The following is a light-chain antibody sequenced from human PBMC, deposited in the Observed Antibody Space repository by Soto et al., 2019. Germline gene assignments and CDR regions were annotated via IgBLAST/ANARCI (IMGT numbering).Light chain of an antibody. J-gene: IGLJ1*01. V-gene: IGLV2-14*01. CDR1: SGDIGDYNY. Sequence: SVLNQPASGSGSHGQSITISCVGTSGDIGDYNYVSWYQQHPGKVPKVIIYDVSNRPSGVSYRFSGTKSGNTASLTVSGLQAKDEADYYCCSYTRSGTIIFGTGTKVTV. CDR3: CSYTRSGTII. CDR2: DVS.